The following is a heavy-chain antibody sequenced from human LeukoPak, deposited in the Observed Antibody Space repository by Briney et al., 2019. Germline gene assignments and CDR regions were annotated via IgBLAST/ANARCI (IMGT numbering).Heavy chain of an antibody. Sequence: VSVKVSCKASGYTFTGYYMHWVRQAPGQGLEWVGWINPNSGGTNYAQKFQGRVTMTRDTSISTAYMELSRLRSDDTAVYYCARVSNYYDSSGYYPSKALSYWGQGTLVTVSS. CDR2: INPNSGGT. CDR1: GYTFTGYY. V-gene: IGHV1-2*02. CDR3: ARVSNYYDSSGYYPSKALSY. D-gene: IGHD3-22*01. J-gene: IGHJ4*02.